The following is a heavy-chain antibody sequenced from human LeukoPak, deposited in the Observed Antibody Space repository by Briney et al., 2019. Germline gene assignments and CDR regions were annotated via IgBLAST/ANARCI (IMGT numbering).Heavy chain of an antibody. CDR3: ARDMRLRLGESSHLDY. CDR1: GFTFSSYS. D-gene: IGHD3-16*02. CDR2: IWYDGSKK. J-gene: IGHJ4*02. Sequence: GGSLRLSCAASGFTFSSYSMNWVRQAPGKGLEWVAVIWYDGSKKDYADSVKGRFTISRDNSKNTLYLQMNSLRAEDTGVYYCARDMRLRLGESSHLDYWGQGTLVTVSS. V-gene: IGHV3-33*08.